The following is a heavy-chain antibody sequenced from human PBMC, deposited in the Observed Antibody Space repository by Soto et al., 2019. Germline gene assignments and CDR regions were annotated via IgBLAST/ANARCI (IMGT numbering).Heavy chain of an antibody. CDR3: AKARADYYDTSGYPVDF. CDR1: GFTFSSYA. J-gene: IGHJ4*02. Sequence: GGSLRLSCAASGFTFSSYAMSWVRQAPGKGLEWVSAISGSGGSTYYADSVKSRFTISRDNSKNTLYVQMNSLRVEDTAVYYCAKARADYYDTSGYPVDFWGQGALVTVSS. D-gene: IGHD3-22*01. V-gene: IGHV3-23*01. CDR2: ISGSGGST.